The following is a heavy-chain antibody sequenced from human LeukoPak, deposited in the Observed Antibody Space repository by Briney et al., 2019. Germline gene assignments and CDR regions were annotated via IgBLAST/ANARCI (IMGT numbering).Heavy chain of an antibody. J-gene: IGHJ4*02. CDR1: GFTFSSYA. V-gene: IGHV3-23*01. D-gene: IGHD3-10*01. Sequence: GGSLRLSCAASGFTFSSYAMSWVRQAPGKGLEWVSAISGSGGSTYYADSVKGRFTISRDNSKNTLYLQLNSLRAEDTAVYYCAKVGITMVRGEIDYWGQGTLVTVSS. CDR2: ISGSGGST. CDR3: AKVGITMVRGEIDY.